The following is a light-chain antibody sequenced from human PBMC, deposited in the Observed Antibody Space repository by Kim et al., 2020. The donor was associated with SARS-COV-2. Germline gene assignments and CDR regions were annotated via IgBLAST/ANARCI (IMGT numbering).Light chain of an antibody. V-gene: IGLV3-19*01. CDR3: ISRDNTGDLWV. Sequence: ALGQTVRITCQGHKLRTTYASWYQQKPGQAPVLVIYGKNRRPSGIPDRFSGSTSGDTASLTITGAQADDEADYYCISRDNTGDLWVFGGGTQLTVL. CDR1: KLRTTY. J-gene: IGLJ3*02. CDR2: GKN.